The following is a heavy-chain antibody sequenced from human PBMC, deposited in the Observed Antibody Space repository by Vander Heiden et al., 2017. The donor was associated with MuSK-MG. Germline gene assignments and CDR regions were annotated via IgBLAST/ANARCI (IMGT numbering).Heavy chain of an antibody. Sequence: QVQLQESGPGLVKPSETLSLTCTVSGGSISSYYWSWIRQPPGKGLEWIGYIYYSGSTNYNPSLKSRVTISVDTSKNQFSLKLSSVTAADTAVYYCARGITGSHFDYWGQGTLVTVSS. CDR3: ARGITGSHFDY. CDR1: GGSISSYY. J-gene: IGHJ4*02. CDR2: IYYSGST. V-gene: IGHV4-59*01. D-gene: IGHD1-20*01.